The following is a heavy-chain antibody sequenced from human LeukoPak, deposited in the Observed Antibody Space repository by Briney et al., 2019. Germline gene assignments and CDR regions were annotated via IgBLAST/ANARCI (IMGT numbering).Heavy chain of an antibody. D-gene: IGHD6-19*01. CDR1: GYTFTSYA. J-gene: IGHJ5*02. V-gene: IGHV1-3*01. CDR3: ASQKSGWYEVHWFDP. Sequence: GASVKVSCKASGYTFTSYAMHWVRQAPGQRLEWMGWINAGNGNTKYSQKFQGRVTITADKSTSTAYMELSSLRSEDTAVYYCASQKSGWYEVHWFDPWGQGTLVTVSS. CDR2: INAGNGNT.